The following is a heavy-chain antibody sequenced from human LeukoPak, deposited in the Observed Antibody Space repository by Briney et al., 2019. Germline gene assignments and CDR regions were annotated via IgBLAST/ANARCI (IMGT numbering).Heavy chain of an antibody. CDR1: GFTFSSYE. Sequence: GGSLRLSCAASGFTFSSYEMDWVRQAPGKGLEWVSYISSSGSTIYYADSVKGRFTISRDNAKNSLYLQMNSLRAEDTAVYYCARKYYYDSSKGCAFDIWGQGTMVTVSS. CDR2: ISSSGSTI. CDR3: ARKYYYDSSKGCAFDI. D-gene: IGHD3-22*01. V-gene: IGHV3-48*03. J-gene: IGHJ3*02.